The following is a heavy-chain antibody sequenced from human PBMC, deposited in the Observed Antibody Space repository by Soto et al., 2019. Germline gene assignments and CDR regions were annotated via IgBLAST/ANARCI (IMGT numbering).Heavy chain of an antibody. V-gene: IGHV1-69*01. CDR1: GFTFSSYA. Sequence: VQLVESGGGLVQPGGSLRLSCAASGFTFSSYAISWVRQAPGQGLEWMGGIIPIFGTANYAQKFQGRVTITADESTSTAYMELSSLRSDDTAVYYCARGAAAGPLSPQYGMDVWGQGTTVTVSS. CDR3: ARGAAAGPLSPQYGMDV. CDR2: IIPIFGTA. D-gene: IGHD6-13*01. J-gene: IGHJ6*02.